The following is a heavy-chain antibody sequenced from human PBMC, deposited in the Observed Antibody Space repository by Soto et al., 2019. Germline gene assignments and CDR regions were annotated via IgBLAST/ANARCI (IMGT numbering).Heavy chain of an antibody. CDR3: AKDYLGNSKTFDV. CDR2: ISDDGTNK. Sequence: GWSLRLSCAVSVFTFNKYAMHWVRQAPGRGLEWVALISDDGTNKYFLDSVKGRFSIYRDNSRNIVYLQMSRLTTEDTAVYYCAKDYLGNSKTFDVWGQGTLVTVSS. CDR1: VFTFNKYA. D-gene: IGHD2-2*01. J-gene: IGHJ3*01. V-gene: IGHV3-30*18.